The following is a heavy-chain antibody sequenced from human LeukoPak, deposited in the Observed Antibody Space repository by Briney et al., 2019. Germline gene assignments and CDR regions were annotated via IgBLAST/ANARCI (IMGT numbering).Heavy chain of an antibody. CDR3: AKIGGSGWMEFDY. CDR2: ISGSGGST. J-gene: IGHJ4*02. Sequence: GGSLRLSCAASGFTFSSYAMSWVRQAPGKGLEWVSAISGSGGSTYYADSVKGRFTISRDNSKNTLYQQMNSLRAEDTAVYYCAKIGGSGWMEFDYWGQGTLVTVSS. V-gene: IGHV3-23*01. CDR1: GFTFSSYA. D-gene: IGHD6-19*01.